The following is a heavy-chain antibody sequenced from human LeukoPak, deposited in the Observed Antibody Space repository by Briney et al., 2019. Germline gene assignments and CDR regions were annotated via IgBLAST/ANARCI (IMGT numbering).Heavy chain of an antibody. Sequence: ASVKVSCKASGGTFSSYAISWVRQAPGQGLEWMGRISPILGIPNYAQKFQGRVTITADKSTTTAYMELSSLRSEDTAVYYCATEAIVVVTARDYWYFDLWGRGTLVTVSS. CDR3: ATEAIVVVTARDYWYFDL. J-gene: IGHJ2*01. D-gene: IGHD2-21*02. V-gene: IGHV1-69*04. CDR2: ISPILGIP. CDR1: GGTFSSYA.